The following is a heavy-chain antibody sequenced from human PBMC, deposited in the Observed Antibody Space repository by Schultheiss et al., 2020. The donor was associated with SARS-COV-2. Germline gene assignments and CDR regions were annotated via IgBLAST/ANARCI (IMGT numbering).Heavy chain of an antibody. J-gene: IGHJ6*02. V-gene: IGHV1-69*13. Sequence: SVKVSCKTSGGTFSSSTINWVRQAPGQGLEWMGKIIPVLGMADYTHKFQGRVTITADESTSTAYMELSSLRSEDTAVYYCAREYSSSSVLWDYYYYGMDVWGQGTTVTVSS. D-gene: IGHD6-6*01. CDR3: AREYSSSSVLWDYYYYGMDV. CDR1: GGTFSSST. CDR2: IIPVLGMA.